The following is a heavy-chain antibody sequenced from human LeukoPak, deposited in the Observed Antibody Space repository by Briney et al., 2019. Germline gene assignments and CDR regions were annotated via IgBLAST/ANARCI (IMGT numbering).Heavy chain of an antibody. Sequence: GGSLRLSCAASGFTFSSYAMSWVRQAPGKGLEWVSAISGSGGSTYYADSVKGRFTISRDNSKNTPYLQMNSLRAEDTAVYYCANYYYDSSGYYYVAHYYYYGMDVWGQGTTVTVSS. V-gene: IGHV3-23*01. CDR1: GFTFSSYA. D-gene: IGHD3-22*01. CDR3: ANYYYDSSGYYYVAHYYYYGMDV. CDR2: ISGSGGST. J-gene: IGHJ6*02.